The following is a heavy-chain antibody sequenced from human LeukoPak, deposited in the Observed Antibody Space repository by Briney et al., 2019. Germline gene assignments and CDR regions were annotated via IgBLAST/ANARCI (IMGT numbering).Heavy chain of an antibody. D-gene: IGHD5-12*01. CDR3: AKESGYDVDLEY. V-gene: IGHV3-74*01. Sequence: GGSLRLSCAGSGFTFSTYWMHWVRQAPGGRLVWVPGINTDGSTTSYADSVEGRFTISRDNAKNTVYLQMSSLRAEDTAVYYCAKESGYDVDLEYWGQGALVTVSS. J-gene: IGHJ4*02. CDR1: GFTFSTYW. CDR2: INTDGSTT.